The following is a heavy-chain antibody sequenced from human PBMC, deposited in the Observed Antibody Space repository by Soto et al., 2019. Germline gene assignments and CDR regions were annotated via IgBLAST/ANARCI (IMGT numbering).Heavy chain of an antibody. J-gene: IGHJ6*02. CDR1: GYSFTSYW. CDR3: ARSYSSSWYESLYYYYGMDG. D-gene: IGHD6-13*01. Sequence: PGESLKISCKGSGYSFTSYWIGWVRQMPGKGLEWMGIIYPGDSDTRYSPSFQGQVTISADKSISTAYLQWSSLKASDTAMYYCARSYSSSWYESLYYYYGMDGWAQGNTVTVSS. CDR2: IYPGDSDT. V-gene: IGHV5-51*01.